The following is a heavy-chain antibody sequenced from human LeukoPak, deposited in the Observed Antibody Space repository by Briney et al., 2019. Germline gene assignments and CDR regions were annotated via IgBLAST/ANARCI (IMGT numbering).Heavy chain of an antibody. CDR1: VGTFSSYA. D-gene: IGHD3-16*01. V-gene: IGHV1-69*05. CDR3: ARDAPYYDYVWGSLPY. CDR2: IIPIFGTA. Sequence: SVKVSCEASVGTFSSYAISWVRQAPGQGLEWMGGIIPIFGTANYAQKFQGRVTITTDESTSTAYMELSSLRSEDTAVYYCARDAPYYDYVWGSLPYWGQGTLVTVSS. J-gene: IGHJ4*02.